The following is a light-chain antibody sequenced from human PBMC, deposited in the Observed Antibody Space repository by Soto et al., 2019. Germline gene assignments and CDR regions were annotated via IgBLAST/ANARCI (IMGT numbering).Light chain of an antibody. CDR3: QQYGSSPPLT. Sequence: EIVLMQSPGTLSLSPGERATLSCRASQSVSNNYVAWYQQKPGQAPRLLIAGASSRTTGIPDRFSGSGSGTDFTLTISRLEPEEFAVYYCQQYGSSPPLTFGGGTKVDIK. J-gene: IGKJ4*01. CDR2: GAS. CDR1: QSVSNNY. V-gene: IGKV3-20*01.